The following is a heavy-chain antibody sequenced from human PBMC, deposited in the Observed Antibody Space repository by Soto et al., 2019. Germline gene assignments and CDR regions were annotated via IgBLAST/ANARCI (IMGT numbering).Heavy chain of an antibody. V-gene: IGHV1-18*01. J-gene: IGHJ4*02. CDR1: GYTFTSYG. Sequence: ASVKVSCKASGYTFTSYGISWVRQAPGQGLEWMGWISAYNGNTNYAQKLQGRVTMTTDTSTSTAYMELRSLRSDDTAVYYCARQVLEWSSSGWIDYWGQGTLVTVSS. CDR2: ISAYNGNT. D-gene: IGHD6-19*01. CDR3: ARQVLEWSSSGWIDY.